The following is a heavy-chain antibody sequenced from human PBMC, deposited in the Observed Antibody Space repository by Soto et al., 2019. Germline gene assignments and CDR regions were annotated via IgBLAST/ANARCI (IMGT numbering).Heavy chain of an antibody. Sequence: EVQLLESGGGLVQPGGSLRLSCAASGFTFSSYAMSWVRQAPGKGLEWVSAISGSGGSTYYADSVKGRFTSSRDNSKNALYLQMDSLRAEDTAVYYCAKTQDYGDYIGDFGVCDYWGQGTLVTVSS. CDR1: GFTFSSYA. V-gene: IGHV3-23*01. D-gene: IGHD4-17*01. CDR2: ISGSGGST. J-gene: IGHJ4*02. CDR3: AKTQDYGDYIGDFGVCDY.